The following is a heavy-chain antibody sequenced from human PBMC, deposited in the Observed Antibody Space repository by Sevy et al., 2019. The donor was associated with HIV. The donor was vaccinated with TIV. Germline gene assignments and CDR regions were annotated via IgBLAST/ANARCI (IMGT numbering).Heavy chain of an antibody. J-gene: IGHJ4*02. V-gene: IGHV3-30*04. CDR3: ARDRTRHGIAAAGTH. Sequence: WGSLRLSCAASGFTFSSYAMHWVRQAPGKGLEWVAVISYDGSNKYYADSVKGRFTISRDNSKNTLYLQMNSLRAEDTAVYYCARDRTRHGIAAAGTHWGQGTLVTVSS. CDR1: GFTFSSYA. D-gene: IGHD6-13*01. CDR2: ISYDGSNK.